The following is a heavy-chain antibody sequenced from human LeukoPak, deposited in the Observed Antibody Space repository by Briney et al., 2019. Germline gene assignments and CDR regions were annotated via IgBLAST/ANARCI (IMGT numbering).Heavy chain of an antibody. V-gene: IGHV1-45*02. CDR1: GYTFTYCY. J-gene: IGHJ3*02. D-gene: IGHD3-16*01. Sequence: GSSVKVSCKASGYTFTYCYLHWVRQAPGQALEWMGWITPFNGNTNYAQKFQDRVTITRDRSMSTAYMELSSLRSEDTAMYYCARGGSLPGDAFDIWGQGTMVTVSS. CDR3: ARGGSLPGDAFDI. CDR2: ITPFNGNT.